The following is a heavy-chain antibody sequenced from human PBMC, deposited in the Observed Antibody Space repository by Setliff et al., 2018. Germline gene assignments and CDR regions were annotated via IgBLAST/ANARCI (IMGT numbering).Heavy chain of an antibody. Sequence: SETLSLTCTVSGGSISNYYWTWIRQPPGKGLEWIGYIYYSGSTNYNPSLNNRVTKSVDTSKNQFSLKLTSVTAADTAVYYCARAGGFKGYYGSETIYHFDYWGQGTLVTVSS. CDR1: GGSISNYY. V-gene: IGHV4-59*01. J-gene: IGHJ4*02. D-gene: IGHD3-10*01. CDR2: IYYSGST. CDR3: ARAGGFKGYYGSETIYHFDY.